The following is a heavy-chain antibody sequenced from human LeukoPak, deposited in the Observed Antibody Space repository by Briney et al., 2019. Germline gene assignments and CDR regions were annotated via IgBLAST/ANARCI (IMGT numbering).Heavy chain of an antibody. J-gene: IGHJ5*01. CDR3: ARDSYGDYVPNWFDP. D-gene: IGHD4-17*01. CDR1: EDTFATYW. CDR2: IYPDDSDT. Sequence: GESLKISCKGSEDTFATYWVAWVRQRPGKGLEWMGIIYPDDSDTRYSTSFQGQVTISFDKSISTAYLQWGSLKASDTGMYYCARDSYGDYVPNWFDPWGQGTMVSVSS. V-gene: IGHV5-51*01.